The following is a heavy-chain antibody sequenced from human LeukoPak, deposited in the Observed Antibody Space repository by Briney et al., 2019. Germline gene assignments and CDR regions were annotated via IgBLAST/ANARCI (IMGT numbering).Heavy chain of an antibody. CDR2: IKQDGKGK. CDR3: AREGYCSGDTCYQDDAFDI. Sequence: PGGSLRLSCAASGFIFSSYSMNWVRQAPGKGLEWVANIKQDGKGKYYVDSVKGRFTISRDNARNSLYLQMNSLRAEDTAVYYCAREGYCSGDTCYQDDAFDIWGQGTMVTVSS. CDR1: GFIFSSYS. V-gene: IGHV3-7*01. D-gene: IGHD2-15*01. J-gene: IGHJ3*02.